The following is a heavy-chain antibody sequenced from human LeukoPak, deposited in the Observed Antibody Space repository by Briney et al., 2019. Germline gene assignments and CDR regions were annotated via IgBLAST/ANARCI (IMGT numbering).Heavy chain of an antibody. V-gene: IGHV4-34*01. J-gene: IGHJ3*02. Sequence: SETLSLTCAVSGGSFSGYYWSWIRQPPGKGLEWIGEINHSGSTNYNPSLKSRVTISVDTSKNQFSLKLSSVTAADTAVYYCARLPRPGYSSSWYWAGAFDIWGQGTMVTVSS. D-gene: IGHD6-13*01. CDR2: INHSGST. CDR1: GGSFSGYY. CDR3: ARLPRPGYSSSWYWAGAFDI.